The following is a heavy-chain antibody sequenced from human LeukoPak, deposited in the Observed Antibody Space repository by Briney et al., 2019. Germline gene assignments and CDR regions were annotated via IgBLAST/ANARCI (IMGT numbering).Heavy chain of an antibody. CDR2: IIPFFGTA. J-gene: IGHJ5*02. CDR3: ARVEVVPAAIAWFDP. CDR1: GGAFSSYA. Sequence: SVKVSCKASGGAFSSYAISWVRQAPGQGLEWRGGIIPFFGTANYAQKFQGRVTITADESTSTAYMELSSLRSEDTAVYYCARVEVVPAAIAWFDPWGQGTLVTVSS. V-gene: IGHV1-69*01. D-gene: IGHD2-2*02.